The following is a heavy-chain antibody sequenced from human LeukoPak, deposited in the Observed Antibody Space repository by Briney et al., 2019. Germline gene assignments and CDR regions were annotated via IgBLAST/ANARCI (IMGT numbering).Heavy chain of an antibody. CDR3: ARVRVGEDRYDSSGPLDY. Sequence: GASVKVSCKVSGDTLSKLSIHWVRQAPGKGLEWMGIINPSGGSTSYAQKFQGRVTMTRDTSTSTVYMELSSLRSEDTAVYYCARVRVGEDRYDSSGPLDYWGQGTLVTVSS. CDR2: INPSGGST. CDR1: GDTLSKLS. D-gene: IGHD3-22*01. J-gene: IGHJ4*02. V-gene: IGHV1-46*01.